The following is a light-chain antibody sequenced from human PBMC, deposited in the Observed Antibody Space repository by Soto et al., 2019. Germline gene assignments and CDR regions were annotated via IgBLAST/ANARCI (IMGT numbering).Light chain of an antibody. J-gene: IGKJ1*01. CDR3: QVYGISPWT. Sequence: EIVLTQSPATLSLSPGETATLSCRASESVSTSQLAWYQQKRGRAPRLAFHSASTRPKAFPSSFSDSGSGTDFPLNISTLEPEDFALYYCQVYGISPWTFGQGTQLEI. V-gene: IGKV3-20*01. CDR1: ESVSTSQ. CDR2: SAS.